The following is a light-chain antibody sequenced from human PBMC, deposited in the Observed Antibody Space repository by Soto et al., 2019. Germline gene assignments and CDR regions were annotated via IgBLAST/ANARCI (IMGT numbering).Light chain of an antibody. CDR2: DVS. J-gene: IGLJ3*02. CDR1: SSDVGGYNY. V-gene: IGLV2-14*03. Sequence: QSALTQPASVSGSPGQSITISCTGTSSDVGGYNYVSWYQQHPGKAPQLMIYDVSYRPSGVSNRFSGSKAGNTASLTISGLQADDEADYYCSSYTSSSTVVVGGGTKLTVL. CDR3: SSYTSSSTVV.